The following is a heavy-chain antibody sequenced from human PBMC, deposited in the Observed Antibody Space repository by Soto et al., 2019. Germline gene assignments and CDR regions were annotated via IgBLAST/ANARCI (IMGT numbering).Heavy chain of an antibody. CDR2: ISYDGSDK. CDR1: GFTFNNSG. Sequence: PGGSLRLSCRVSGFTFNNSGMHWVRQAPGKGLEWMAVISYDGSDKYYADSVKGRVIISRDNSKNTLNLEMNSLTTEDTAVYFCARELIVGPAEYFQDWGQGTRVTVSS. J-gene: IGHJ1*01. D-gene: IGHD1-26*01. V-gene: IGHV3-30*03. CDR3: ARELIVGPAEYFQD.